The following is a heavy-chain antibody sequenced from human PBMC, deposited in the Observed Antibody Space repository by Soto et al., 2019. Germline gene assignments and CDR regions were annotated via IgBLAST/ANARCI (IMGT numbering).Heavy chain of an antibody. D-gene: IGHD1-26*01. V-gene: IGHV1-18*01. CDR1: GYTFTSYG. CDR2: ISAYNGNT. J-gene: IGHJ5*02. CDR3: ARVVGALGPWFDP. Sequence: QVQLVQSGGEVKKPGASVKVSCKASGYTFTSYGISWVRQAPGQGLEWMGRISAYNGNTNYAQKLQGRVTMTTDTSTGTDYEALRSLRSDDTAGYYCARVVGALGPWFDPWGQGNLVTVSS.